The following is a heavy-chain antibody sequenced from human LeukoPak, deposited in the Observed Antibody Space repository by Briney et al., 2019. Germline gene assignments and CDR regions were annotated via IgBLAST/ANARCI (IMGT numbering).Heavy chain of an antibody. CDR3: ARDPPSRGTRYFDY. Sequence: PGGSLRLSCAASGFTFSSYSLNWVRQAPGKGLEWVSSISSSSSYVDYADSVKDRFTISRDNAKNSLYLQMDSLRVEDTAVYYCARDPPSRGTRYFDYWGQGTLVTVSS. V-gene: IGHV3-21*01. J-gene: IGHJ4*02. CDR2: ISSSSSYV. D-gene: IGHD3-16*01. CDR1: GFTFSSYS.